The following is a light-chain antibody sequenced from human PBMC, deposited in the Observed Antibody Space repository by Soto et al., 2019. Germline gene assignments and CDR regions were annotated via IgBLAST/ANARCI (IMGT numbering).Light chain of an antibody. CDR2: DVS. J-gene: IGLJ2*01. CDR1: SSDVGGYNS. V-gene: IGLV2-11*01. Sequence: QSALTQPRSVSGSPGQSVTISCTGTSSDVGGYNSVSWYQQHPGKAPKFMIYDVSKRPSGVPDRFSGSKSGNTASLTISGLRAEEGADYYCSSYAGSSPVVLGGGTKLPVL. CDR3: SSYAGSSPVV.